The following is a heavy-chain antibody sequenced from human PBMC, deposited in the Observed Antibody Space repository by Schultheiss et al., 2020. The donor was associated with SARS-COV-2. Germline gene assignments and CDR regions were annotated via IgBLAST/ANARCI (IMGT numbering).Heavy chain of an antibody. CDR1: GFSLSTSGVG. J-gene: IGHJ5*02. CDR2: INHSGST. D-gene: IGHD2-2*02. V-gene: IGHV4-39*07. CDR3: ARVRSYCSSTSCYKYKKNERLFDP. Sequence: SGPTLVKPTQTLTLTCTFSGFSLSTSGVGVGWIRQPPGKGLEWIGEINHSGSTNYNPSLKSRVTISVDTSKNQFSLKLSSVTAADTAVYYCARVRSYCSSTSCYKYKKNERLFDPWGQGTLVTVSS.